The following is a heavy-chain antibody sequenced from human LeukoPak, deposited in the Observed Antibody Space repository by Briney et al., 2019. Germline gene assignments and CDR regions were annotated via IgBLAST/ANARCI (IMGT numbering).Heavy chain of an antibody. CDR1: GFTFSSYE. V-gene: IGHV3-48*03. CDR3: ARYRWLSGSQIFDY. Sequence: GGSLRLSCAASGFTFSSYEMNWVRQAPGKGLEWVSYISSSGSTTYYADSVKGRFTISRDNAKNSLYLQMNSLRAEDTAVYYCARYRWLSGSQIFDYWGQGTLVTVSS. CDR2: ISSSGSTT. J-gene: IGHJ4*02. D-gene: IGHD1-26*01.